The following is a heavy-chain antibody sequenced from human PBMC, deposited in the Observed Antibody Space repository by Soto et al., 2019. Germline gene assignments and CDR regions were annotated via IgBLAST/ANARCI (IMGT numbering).Heavy chain of an antibody. D-gene: IGHD5-18*01. J-gene: IGHJ6*02. Sequence: EVQLVESGGGLVKPGGSLRLSCEASGFTFSSYAMNWVRQAPGKGLEWVSFISSISTYIYHADSVKGRFSISSDNAKNLLYLQMNSLRADDTAVYYCAKTGVDTAVARRGDYCYGMDVWGQGTTVSV. CDR3: AKTGVDTAVARRGDYCYGMDV. CDR2: ISSISTYI. CDR1: GFTFSSYA. V-gene: IGHV3-21*01.